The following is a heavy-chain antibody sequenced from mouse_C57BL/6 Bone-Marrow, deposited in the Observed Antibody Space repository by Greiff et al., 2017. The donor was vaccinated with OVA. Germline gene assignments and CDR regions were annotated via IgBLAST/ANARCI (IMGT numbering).Heavy chain of an antibody. V-gene: IGHV1-85*01. Sequence: QVQLQQSGPELVKPGASVKLSCKASGYTFTSYDINWVKQRPGQGLEWIGWIYPRDGSTKYNEKFKGKATLTVDTSSSTAYMELHSLTSEDSAVYFCARPPTAQATYPFAYWGQGTLVTVSA. CDR1: GYTFTSYD. D-gene: IGHD3-2*02. CDR3: ARPPTAQATYPFAY. CDR2: IYPRDGST. J-gene: IGHJ3*01.